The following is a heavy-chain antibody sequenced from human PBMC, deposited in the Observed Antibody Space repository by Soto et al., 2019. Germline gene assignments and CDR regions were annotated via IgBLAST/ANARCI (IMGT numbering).Heavy chain of an antibody. J-gene: IGHJ4*02. V-gene: IGHV3-23*01. CDR3: AKGAHDLVYSFDY. Sequence: EVLLLESGGGLVQPGGSLRLSCAASGFTFSSYAMSWVRQAPGKGLEWVSSISGSGGSTYYADSGKGRFTISRDNFKNTLYLQMHSLRAEDTAVYYCAKGAHDLVYSFDYWGQGTLVTVSS. CDR1: GFTFSSYA. CDR2: ISGSGGST. D-gene: IGHD3-3*01.